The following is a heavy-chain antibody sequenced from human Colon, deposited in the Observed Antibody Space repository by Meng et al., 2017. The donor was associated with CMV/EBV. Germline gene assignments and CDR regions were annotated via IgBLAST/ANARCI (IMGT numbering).Heavy chain of an antibody. V-gene: IGHV1-8*01. CDR3: ARGYGTNLYHYGMDV. CDR2: MNPDSGDT. CDR1: GYTLTSYD. Sequence: ASVKVSCKASGYTLTSYDINWVRQATGQELEWMGWMNPDSGDTGYAQKFQGRVTMTRDTSISTAYMELSSLGSEDTAVYYCARGYGTNLYHYGMDVWGQGTTVTVSS. D-gene: IGHD4/OR15-4a*01. J-gene: IGHJ6*02.